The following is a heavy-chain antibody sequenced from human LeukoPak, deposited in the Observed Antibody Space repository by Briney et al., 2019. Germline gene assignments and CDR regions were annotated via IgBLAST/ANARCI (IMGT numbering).Heavy chain of an antibody. J-gene: IGHJ4*02. Sequence: GGSLRLSCVASGFSFTTHAMGWVRHAPGKGLEWVSHISGSGGSTKYSGSVKGRFTISRDNSKNTLYLQINSLGADDTAVYYCARARSGWLFVDYWGQGTLVTVSS. CDR3: ARARSGWLFVDY. CDR1: GFSFTTHA. D-gene: IGHD6-19*01. V-gene: IGHV3-23*01. CDR2: ISGSGGST.